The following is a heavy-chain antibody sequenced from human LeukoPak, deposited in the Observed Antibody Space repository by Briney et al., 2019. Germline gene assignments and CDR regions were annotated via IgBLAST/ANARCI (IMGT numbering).Heavy chain of an antibody. CDR2: INAGNGNT. D-gene: IGHD4-17*01. J-gene: IGHJ4*02. V-gene: IGHV1-3*01. CDR3: ARVPTHGEPRYYFDY. CDR1: GYTFTSYA. Sequence: ASVKVSCKASGYTFTSYAMHWVRQAPGQRLEWMGWINAGNGNTKYSQEFQGRVTITRDTSASTAYMELSSLRSDDTAVYYCARVPTHGEPRYYFDYWGQGTLVTVSS.